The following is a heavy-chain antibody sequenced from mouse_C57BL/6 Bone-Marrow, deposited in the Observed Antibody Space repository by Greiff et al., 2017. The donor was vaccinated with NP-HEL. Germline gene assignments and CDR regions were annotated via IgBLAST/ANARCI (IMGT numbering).Heavy chain of an antibody. V-gene: IGHV1-81*01. J-gene: IGHJ3*01. CDR1: GYTFTSYG. CDR3: ARLGRDGPPY. Sequence: VQRVESGAELARPGASVKLSCKASGYTFTSYGISWVKQRTGQGLEWIGEIYPRSGNTYYNEKFKGKATLTADKSSSTAYMELRSLTSEDSAVYFCARLGRDGPPYWGQGTLVTVSA. D-gene: IGHD1-1*01. CDR2: IYPRSGNT.